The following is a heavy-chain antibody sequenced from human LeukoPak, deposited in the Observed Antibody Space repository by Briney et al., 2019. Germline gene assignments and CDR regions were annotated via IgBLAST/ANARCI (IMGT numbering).Heavy chain of an antibody. CDR1: GYTFTGYY. D-gene: IGHD2-15*01. J-gene: IGHJ4*02. V-gene: IGHV1-2*02. Sequence: ASVKVSCKASGYTFTGYYMHWVRQAPGQGLEWMGWINPNSGGTNHAQKFQGRVTMTRDTSISTAYMELSRLRSDDTAVYYCASLLGYCSGGSCSPYYFDYWGQGTLVTVSS. CDR2: INPNSGGT. CDR3: ASLLGYCSGGSCSPYYFDY.